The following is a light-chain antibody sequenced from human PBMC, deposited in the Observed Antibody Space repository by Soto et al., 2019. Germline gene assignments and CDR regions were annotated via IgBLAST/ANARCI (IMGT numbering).Light chain of an antibody. Sequence: QSALTQPASVSGSPGQSITISCTGTSSDVGGYSYVSWYQQHPGKAPKLMIYDVNNRPSGVSNRFSGSKSGNTASLTISGLQAEDEADYYCSSYTYSSTLYVFGTGT. CDR1: SSDVGGYSY. V-gene: IGLV2-14*01. CDR2: DVN. CDR3: SSYTYSSTLYV. J-gene: IGLJ1*01.